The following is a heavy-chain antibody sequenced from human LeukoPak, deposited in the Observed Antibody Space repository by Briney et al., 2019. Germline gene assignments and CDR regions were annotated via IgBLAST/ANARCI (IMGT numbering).Heavy chain of an antibody. J-gene: IGHJ5*02. CDR1: GFTFSSYW. D-gene: IGHD3-22*01. V-gene: IGHV3-74*01. CDR2: INSDGSST. CDR3: ARDNPPYYYDSSGYSNEYNWFDP. Sequence: PGGSLRLSCAASGFTFSSYWMHWVRQAPGKGLVWDSRINSDGSSTSYADSVKGRFTISRDNAKNTLYLQMNSLRAEDTAVYYCARDNPPYYYDSSGYSNEYNWFDPWGQGTLVTVSS.